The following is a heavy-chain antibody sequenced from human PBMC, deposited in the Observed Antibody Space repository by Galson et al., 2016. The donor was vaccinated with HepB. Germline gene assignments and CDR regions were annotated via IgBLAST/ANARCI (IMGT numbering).Heavy chain of an antibody. V-gene: IGHV3-30*03. Sequence: SLRLSCAASGFTLSSYGMHWVRQAPGKGLEWVAVISYDGSKEKYADSVKGRFTISRDNSKNTLYLQMNRLRAEDTAVYYCVRGPYNSRGYSPFGFDSWGQGTLVTVSS. CDR1: GFTLSSYG. CDR2: ISYDGSKE. J-gene: IGHJ4*02. CDR3: VRGPYNSRGYSPFGFDS. D-gene: IGHD3-22*01.